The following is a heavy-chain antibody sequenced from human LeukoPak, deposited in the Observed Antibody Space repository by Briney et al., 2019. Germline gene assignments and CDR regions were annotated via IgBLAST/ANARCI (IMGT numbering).Heavy chain of an antibody. D-gene: IGHD6-13*01. Sequence: SETLSLTCTVSGGSISSYYWSWIRQPPGKGLEWIGYIYYSGSTNYNASLKSRVTISVDTSKNQCSLRLSSVTAADTAVYYCARAQQLALPFDYWGQGTLVTVSS. CDR1: GGSISSYY. CDR2: IYYSGST. J-gene: IGHJ4*02. V-gene: IGHV4-59*08. CDR3: ARAQQLALPFDY.